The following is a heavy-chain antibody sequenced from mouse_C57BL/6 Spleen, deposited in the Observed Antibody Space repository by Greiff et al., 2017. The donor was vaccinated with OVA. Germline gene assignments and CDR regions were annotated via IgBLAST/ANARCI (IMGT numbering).Heavy chain of an antibody. CDR2: ISDGGSYT. Sequence: DVKLVESGGGLVKPGGSLKLSCAASGFTFSSYAMSWVRQTPEKRLEWVATISDGGSYTYYPDNVKGRFTISRDNAKNNLYLQMSQLKSEDTAMYYCARGGTDWYFDVWGTGTTVTVSS. V-gene: IGHV5-4*03. CDR1: GFTFSSYA. CDR3: ARGGTDWYFDV. J-gene: IGHJ1*03. D-gene: IGHD3-3*01.